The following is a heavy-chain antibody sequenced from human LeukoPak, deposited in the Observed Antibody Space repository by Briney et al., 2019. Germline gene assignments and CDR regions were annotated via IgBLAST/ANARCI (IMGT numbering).Heavy chain of an antibody. J-gene: IGHJ6*03. V-gene: IGHV4-4*07. CDR3: ARGEDCSSTSCYQADHYYYMNV. Sequence: SETLSLTRTVSGGSISSYYWSWIRQPAGKGLEWIGRIYTSGSTNYNPSLKSRVTMSVDTSKNQFSLKLSSVTAADTAVYYCARGEDCSSTSCYQADHYYYMNVWGKGTTVTVSS. CDR1: GGSISSYY. CDR2: IYTSGST. D-gene: IGHD2-2*01.